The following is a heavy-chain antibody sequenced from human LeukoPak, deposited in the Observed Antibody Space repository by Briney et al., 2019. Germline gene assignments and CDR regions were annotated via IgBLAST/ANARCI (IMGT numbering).Heavy chain of an antibody. CDR2: INHSGST. Sequence: SETLSLTCTVSGGSISSSSCYWSWIRQPPGKGLEWIEEINHSGSTNYNPSLKSRVTISVDTSKNQFSLKLSSVTAADTAVYYCARGQDFWSGPRMDVWGKGTTVTVSS. J-gene: IGHJ6*03. CDR1: GGSISSSSCY. D-gene: IGHD3-3*01. CDR3: ARGQDFWSGPRMDV. V-gene: IGHV4-39*07.